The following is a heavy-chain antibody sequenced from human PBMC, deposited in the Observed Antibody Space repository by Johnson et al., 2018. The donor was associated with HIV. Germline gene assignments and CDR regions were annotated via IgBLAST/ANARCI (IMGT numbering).Heavy chain of an antibody. Sequence: EVQLVESGGGLVQPGGSLRLSCAASGLTVSTNDINWVRQAPGKGLEWVAIIYSGDSTYYADSLEGRFTISRDKSKNTVYLQMNSLRVEDTAVYYCARDGPGDGNAMGGSGAFDIWGQGTMVTVSS. CDR1: GLTVSTND. V-gene: IGHV3-66*01. J-gene: IGHJ3*02. CDR2: IYSGDST. CDR3: ARDGPGDGNAMGGSGAFDI. D-gene: IGHD5-24*01.